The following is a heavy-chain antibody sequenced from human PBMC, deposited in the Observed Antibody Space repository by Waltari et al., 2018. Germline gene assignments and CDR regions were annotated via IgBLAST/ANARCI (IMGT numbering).Heavy chain of an antibody. CDR1: GGSISSYY. D-gene: IGHD6-6*01. V-gene: IGHV4-59*01. CDR3: ARGVGSSSSCFNGYYMDV. CDR2: IYYSGST. Sequence: QVQLQESGPGLVKPSETLSLTCTVSGGSISSYYWTWLRPPPGKGLEWIGYIYYSGSTNYNPSLKSRVTISVDTSKNQFSLKLSSVTAADTAVYYCARGVGSSSSCFNGYYMDVWGKGTTVTISS. J-gene: IGHJ6*03.